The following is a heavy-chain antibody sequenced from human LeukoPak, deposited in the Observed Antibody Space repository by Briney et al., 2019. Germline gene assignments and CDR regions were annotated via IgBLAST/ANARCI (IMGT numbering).Heavy chain of an antibody. V-gene: IGHV4-4*07. CDR2: IHFGGTT. D-gene: IGHD2-21*01. J-gene: IGHJ6*02. CDR3: AREGGGELNYYYYYGMDV. Sequence: SETLSLTCTVSGGSISPYYWTWIRQSAGKGLEFMGRIHFGGTTNYNPSLMSRVTISVDTSKNQFSLKLSSVTAADTAVYYCAREGGGELNYYYYYGMDVWGQGTTVTVSS. CDR1: GGSISPYY.